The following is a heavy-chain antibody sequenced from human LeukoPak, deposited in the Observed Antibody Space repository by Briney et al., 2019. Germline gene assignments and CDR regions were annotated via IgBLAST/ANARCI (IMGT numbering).Heavy chain of an antibody. CDR2: ISSSSGYI. CDR3: ARESLQYCSGGSCIFDY. D-gene: IGHD2-15*01. CDR1: GSTFSSYS. J-gene: IGHJ4*02. V-gene: IGHV3-21*01. Sequence: AGGSLRLSCAASGSTFSSYSMNWVRQAPGKGLEWVSSISSSSGYIYYADSVKGRFTISRDNAKNSLYLQMNSLRAEDTAVYYCARESLQYCSGGSCIFDYWGQGTLVTVSS.